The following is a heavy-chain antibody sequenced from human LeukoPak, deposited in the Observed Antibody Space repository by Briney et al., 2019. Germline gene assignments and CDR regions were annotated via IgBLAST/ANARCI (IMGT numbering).Heavy chain of an antibody. Sequence: SETLSLTCDVSGGSVRSYWWGWVRQPAGKGLEWLGRIYSTGTTRFNPSLKSRLTLSIDTSTNQFSLKLTSVTAADTAVYFCARQGYTVSYYFLDYWSQGTLVTVSS. CDR1: GGSVRSYW. D-gene: IGHD1-26*01. V-gene: IGHV4-4*07. J-gene: IGHJ4*02. CDR3: ARQGYTVSYYFLDY. CDR2: IYSTGTT.